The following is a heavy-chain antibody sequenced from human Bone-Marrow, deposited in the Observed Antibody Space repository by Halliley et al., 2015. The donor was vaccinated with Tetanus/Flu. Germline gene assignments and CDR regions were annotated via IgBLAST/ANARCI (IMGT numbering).Heavy chain of an antibody. D-gene: IGHD6-19*01. Sequence: IGNIFYSGPTFYNPSLESRVTISIDPSNNFFSLRMKSVTAADTAVYFCASFSYSSAWFRFDPWGQGALVTVSS. CDR2: IFYSGPT. CDR3: ASFSYSSAWFRFDP. J-gene: IGHJ5*02. V-gene: IGHV4-39*01.